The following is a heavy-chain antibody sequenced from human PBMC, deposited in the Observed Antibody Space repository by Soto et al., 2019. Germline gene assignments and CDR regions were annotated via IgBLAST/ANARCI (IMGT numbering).Heavy chain of an antibody. CDR3: AKDGDY. J-gene: IGHJ4*02. CDR1: GFTFSSYG. V-gene: IGHV3-30*18. Sequence: GGSLRLSCAASGFTFSSYGMHWVRQAPGKGLEWVAVISYDGSNKYYADSVKGRFTISRDNSKNTLYLQMNSLRAEDTAVYYCAKDGDYWGQGTLVTVSS. CDR2: ISYDGSNK.